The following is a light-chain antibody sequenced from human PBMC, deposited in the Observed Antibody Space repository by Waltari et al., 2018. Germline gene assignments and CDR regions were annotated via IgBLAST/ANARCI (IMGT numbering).Light chain of an antibody. Sequence: DIVMTQSPDSLAVSLGERATINCKSSQSVLYSSNNRNYLAWYQQTPGQPPRLLIYWASTRESGVPDRFSGSGSGTEFTLTISSLQAEDVAVYYCQQYYGTPPYTFGQGTKLEIK. CDR2: WAS. CDR1: QSVLYSSNNRNY. V-gene: IGKV4-1*01. CDR3: QQYYGTPPYT. J-gene: IGKJ2*01.